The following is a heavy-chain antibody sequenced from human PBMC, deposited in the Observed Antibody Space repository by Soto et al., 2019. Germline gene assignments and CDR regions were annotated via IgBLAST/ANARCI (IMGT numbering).Heavy chain of an antibody. CDR2: IYYSGST. CDR1: GGSISSYY. D-gene: IGHD6-19*01. V-gene: IGHV4-59*01. Sequence: SETLSLTCTVSGGSISSYYWSWIRQPPGKGLEWIGYIYYSGSTNYNPSLKSRVTISVDTSKNQFSLKLSSVTAADTAVYYCARVPLNSSGWYFVDYWGQGTLVTVSS. CDR3: ARVPLNSSGWYFVDY. J-gene: IGHJ4*02.